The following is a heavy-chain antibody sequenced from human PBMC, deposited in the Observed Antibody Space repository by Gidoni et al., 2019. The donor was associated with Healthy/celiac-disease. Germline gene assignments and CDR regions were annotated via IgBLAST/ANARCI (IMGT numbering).Heavy chain of an antibody. CDR1: GFTFSDYY. J-gene: IGHJ4*02. CDR3: APTTSGSYFDY. CDR2: CSSSGSTI. V-gene: IGHV3-11*01. Sequence: QVQLVESGGGLVKTGGSRSLSCAASGFTFSDYYMIWIRQAPGKGLEWVSYCSSSGSTIYYADSVKGRFTISRDNAKNSLYLQLNSLRSEDTAVYYCAPTTSGSYFDYWGPGTLVTVSS. D-gene: IGHD1-26*01.